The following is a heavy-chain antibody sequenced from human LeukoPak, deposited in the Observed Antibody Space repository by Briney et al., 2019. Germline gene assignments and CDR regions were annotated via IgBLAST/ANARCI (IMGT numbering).Heavy chain of an antibody. D-gene: IGHD1-26*01. CDR1: GYTFTSYG. V-gene: IGHV1-18*01. CDR3: ARDGQWDSGYYYYYGMDV. J-gene: IGHJ6*02. Sequence: GASVKVSCKASGYTFTSYGISWVRQAPGQGLEWMGWISAYNGNTNYAQKLQGRVTMTTDTSTSTAYMELRSLRSDDTAVYYCARDGQWDSGYYYYYGMDVWGQGTTVTVSS. CDR2: ISAYNGNT.